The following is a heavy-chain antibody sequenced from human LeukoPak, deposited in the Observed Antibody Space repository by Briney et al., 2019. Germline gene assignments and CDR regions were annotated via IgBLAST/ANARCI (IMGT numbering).Heavy chain of an antibody. CDR2: IIPMVNTP. J-gene: IGHJ4*02. CDR3: AIFQGTYGDNDNDY. Sequence: ASVKVSRKASLGTFRSYAINWVRLAPGKGREWMGGIIPMVNTPKYAQKFQGRVTITADESTSTGYMEVSSLRSEDTAVYYCAIFQGTYGDNDNDYWGQGTLVTVSS. CDR1: LGTFRSYA. V-gene: IGHV1-69*01. D-gene: IGHD4-17*01.